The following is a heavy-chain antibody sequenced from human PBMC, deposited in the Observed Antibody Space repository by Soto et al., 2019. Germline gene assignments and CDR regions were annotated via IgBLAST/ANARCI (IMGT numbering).Heavy chain of an antibody. CDR3: ARHRGLGGEGYFDWLPLQPSPYNWFDP. D-gene: IGHD3-9*01. J-gene: IGHJ5*02. V-gene: IGHV4-59*08. CDR2: IYYSGST. CDR1: GGSISSYY. Sequence: PSETLSLTCTVSGGSISSYYLRWIRQPPGKGLEWIGYIYYSGSTNYNPSLKSRVTISVDTSKNQFSLKLSSVTAADTAVYYCARHRGLGGEGYFDWLPLQPSPYNWFDPWGQGTLVTVSS.